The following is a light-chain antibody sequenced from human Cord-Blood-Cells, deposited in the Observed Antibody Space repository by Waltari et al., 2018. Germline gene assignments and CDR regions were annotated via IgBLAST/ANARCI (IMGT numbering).Light chain of an antibody. CDR2: WAS. J-gene: IGKJ1*01. Sequence: DIVMTQSPDSLAVSLDERATINCKCSQSVLYSSSNKNSLAWYQQKSGQPPKLLIYWASTRESGVPQRFSGSGSGTDFTRTISSLQAEEVAVYDCQQHYSTWTFGQVTKVEIK. CDR1: QSVLYSSSNKNS. V-gene: IGKV4-1*01. CDR3: QQHYSTWT.